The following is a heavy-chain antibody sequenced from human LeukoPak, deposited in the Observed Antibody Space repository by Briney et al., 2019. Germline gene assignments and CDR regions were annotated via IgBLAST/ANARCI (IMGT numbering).Heavy chain of an antibody. J-gene: IGHJ6*03. Sequence: SETLSLTCTVSGGSISTYYWSWIRQPPGKGLEWIGYGYYSGSTNYDPSLKSRVTISVDTSKNQFSLKLSSVTAADTAVYYCARSADRVVRGAPPYYYYYVDVWGKGTTVTVSS. D-gene: IGHD3-10*01. CDR3: ARSADRVVRGAPPYYYYYVDV. CDR1: GGSISTYY. V-gene: IGHV4-59*01. CDR2: GYYSGST.